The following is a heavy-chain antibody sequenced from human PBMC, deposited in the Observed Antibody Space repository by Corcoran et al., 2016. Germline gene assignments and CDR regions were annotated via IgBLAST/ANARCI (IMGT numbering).Heavy chain of an antibody. V-gene: IGHV4-59*01. CDR1: GGSISSYY. CDR3: ARGNSYYYDSSGYYYFDY. D-gene: IGHD3-22*01. Sequence: QVQLQESGPGLVKPSETLSLTCTVSGGSISSYYWSWIRQPPGKGLEWIGYIYYSGSTNYNPSLKRRVTISVDTSKNQFSLKLSSVTAADTAVYYCARGNSYYYDSSGYYYFDYWGQGTLVTVSS. CDR2: IYYSGST. J-gene: IGHJ4*02.